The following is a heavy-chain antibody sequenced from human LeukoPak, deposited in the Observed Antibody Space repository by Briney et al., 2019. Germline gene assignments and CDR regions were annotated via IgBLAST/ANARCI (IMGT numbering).Heavy chain of an antibody. CDR3: ARVTGYCSSTSCPEGWFDP. D-gene: IGHD2-2*01. V-gene: IGHV1-46*01. Sequence: ASVKVSCKASGYTFTSYYMHWVRQAPGQGLEWMGIINPSGGSTSYAQKFQGRVTMTRDTSTSTVYMELSSLRSEDTAVYYCARVTGYCSSTSCPEGWFDPWGQGTLVTVSS. CDR1: GYTFTSYY. J-gene: IGHJ5*02. CDR2: INPSGGST.